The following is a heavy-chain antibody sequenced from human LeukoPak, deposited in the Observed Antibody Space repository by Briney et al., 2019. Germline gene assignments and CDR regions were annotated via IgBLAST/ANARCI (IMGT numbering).Heavy chain of an antibody. CDR2: ISYDGSNK. CDR3: ARDRYYYDSSGYYNWFDP. D-gene: IGHD3-22*01. V-gene: IGHV3-30*04. CDR1: GFTLSSYA. Sequence: GGSLTLSCAASGFTLSSYAMHWVRQAPGKGLEWVAVISYDGSNKYYADSVKGRFTISRDNSKNTLYLQMNSLRAEDTAVYYCARDRYYYDSSGYYNWFDPWGQGTLVTVSS. J-gene: IGHJ5*02.